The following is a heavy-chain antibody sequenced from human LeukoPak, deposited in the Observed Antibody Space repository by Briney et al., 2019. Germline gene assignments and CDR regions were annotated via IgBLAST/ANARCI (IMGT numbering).Heavy chain of an antibody. Sequence: GGSLRLPCAASGFTFSSYGMSWVRQAPGKGLEWVSAISGSGGSTYYADSVKGRFTISRDNSKNTLYLQMNSLRAEDTAVYYCTSSWGYFDWLAIPLDYWGQGTLVTVSS. V-gene: IGHV3-23*01. D-gene: IGHD3-9*01. CDR3: TSSWGYFDWLAIPLDY. CDR2: ISGSGGST. CDR1: GFTFSSYG. J-gene: IGHJ4*02.